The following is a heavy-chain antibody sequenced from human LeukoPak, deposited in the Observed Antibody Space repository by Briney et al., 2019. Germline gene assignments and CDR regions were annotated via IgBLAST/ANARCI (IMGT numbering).Heavy chain of an antibody. V-gene: IGHV3-30*02. D-gene: IGHD3-16*02. CDR3: AKDPSDYVWGSYREYYFDY. Sequence: GGSLRLSCAASGFTFSSYGMHWVRQAPGKGLEWVAFIRYDGSNKYYADSVKGRFTISRDNSKNTLYLQMNSLSAEDTAVYYCAKDPSDYVWGSYREYYFDYWGQGTLVTVSS. CDR2: IRYDGSNK. CDR1: GFTFSSYG. J-gene: IGHJ4*02.